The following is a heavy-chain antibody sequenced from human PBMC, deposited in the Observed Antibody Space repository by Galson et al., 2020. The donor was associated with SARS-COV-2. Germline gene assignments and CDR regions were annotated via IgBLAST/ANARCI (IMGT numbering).Heavy chain of an antibody. D-gene: IGHD3-3*01. CDR3: AKALSHYDFWSGPFDC. CDR2: ISYDGSNK. CDR1: GFTFSSYG. J-gene: IGHJ4*02. Sequence: GGSLRLSCAASGFTFSSYGMHWVRQAPGKGLEWVAVISYDGSNKYYADSVKGRFTISRDNSKNTLYLQMNSLRAEDTAVYYCAKALSHYDFWSGPFDCWGQGTRVTGAS. V-gene: IGHV3-30*18.